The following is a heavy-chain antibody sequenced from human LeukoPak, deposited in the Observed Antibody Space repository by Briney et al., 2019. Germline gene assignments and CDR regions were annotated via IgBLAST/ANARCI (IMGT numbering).Heavy chain of an antibody. CDR3: PRDKDPFIYYFDY. J-gene: IGHJ4*02. CDR2: ISSSSSTI. Sequence: GGSLRLSCAASGFTFSSYSMNWVRQAPGKGLEWVSYISSSSSTIYYADSVKGRFTISRDNAKNSLYLQTNSLRAEDTAVYYCPRDKDPFIYYFDYWGQGTLVTVSS. CDR1: GFTFSSYS. D-gene: IGHD3-10*01. V-gene: IGHV3-48*04.